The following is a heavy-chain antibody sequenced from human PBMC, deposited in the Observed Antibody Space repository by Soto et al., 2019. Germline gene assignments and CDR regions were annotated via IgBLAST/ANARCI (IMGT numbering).Heavy chain of an antibody. D-gene: IGHD2-2*01. J-gene: IGHJ6*02. CDR1: GGSFSGYY. Sequence: PSETLSLTCAVYGGSFSGYYWSWIRQPPGKGLEWIGEINHSGSTNYNPSLKSRVTISVDTSKNQFSLKLSSVTAADTAVYYCARLGYCSSTSCYYYYYYGMDVWGQGTTVTVSS. CDR2: INHSGST. V-gene: IGHV4-34*01. CDR3: ARLGYCSSTSCYYYYYYGMDV.